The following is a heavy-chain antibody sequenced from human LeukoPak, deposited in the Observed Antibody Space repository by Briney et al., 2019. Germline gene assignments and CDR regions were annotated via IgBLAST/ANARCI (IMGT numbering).Heavy chain of an antibody. D-gene: IGHD6-19*01. CDR2: IYYSGST. V-gene: IGHV4-39*07. CDR1: GGSISSSSYY. J-gene: IGHJ4*02. CDR3: ARDRGYSSGWTIDY. Sequence: SETLSPTCTVSGGSISSSSYYWGWIRQPPGKGLEWIGSIYYSGSTYYNPSLKSRVTISVDTSKNQFSLKLSSVTAADTAVYYCARDRGYSSGWTIDYWGQGTLVTVSS.